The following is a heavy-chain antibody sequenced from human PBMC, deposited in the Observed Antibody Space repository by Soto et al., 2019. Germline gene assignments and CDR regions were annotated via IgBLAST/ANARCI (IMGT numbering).Heavy chain of an antibody. CDR3: AKDFGHYDILTGYPTFGY. J-gene: IGHJ4*02. V-gene: IGHV4-59*01. CDR1: GGSISSYY. CDR2: IYYSGST. Sequence: SETLSLTCTVSGGSISSYYRSWIRQPRGKGLEWIGYIYYSGSTNYNPSLKSRVTISVDTSKNQFSLKLSSVTAADTAVYYCAKDFGHYDILTGYPTFGYWGQGTLVTVSS. D-gene: IGHD3-9*01.